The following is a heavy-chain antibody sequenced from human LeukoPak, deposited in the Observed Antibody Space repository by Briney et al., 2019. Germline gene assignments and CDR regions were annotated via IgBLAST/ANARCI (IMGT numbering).Heavy chain of an antibody. D-gene: IGHD3-22*01. V-gene: IGHV3-7*01. CDR1: GFTVSSNY. CDR3: ARVSDSSWSLRRYYYDSSGYDY. J-gene: IGHJ4*02. CDR2: IKQDGSEK. Sequence: PGGSLRLSCAASGFTVSSNYMSWVRQAPGKGLEWVANIKQDGSEKYYVDSVKGRFTISRDNAKNSLYLQMNSLRAEDTAVYYCARVSDSSWSLRRYYYDSSGYDYWGQGTLVTVSS.